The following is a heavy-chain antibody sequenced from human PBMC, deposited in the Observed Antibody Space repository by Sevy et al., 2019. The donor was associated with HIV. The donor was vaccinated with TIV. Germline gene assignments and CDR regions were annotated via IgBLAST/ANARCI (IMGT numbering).Heavy chain of an antibody. CDR2: INWSGSNT. Sequence: GGSLRLSCAASGFTFSDYAMSWVRQAPGKGLEWVSGINWSGSNTGYADSVKGRFTISRDDAKNSLYLQMKSLRAEDTAVYYCARDMAYGSGSIVYDYWGQGTLVTVSS. V-gene: IGHV3-20*04. CDR1: GFTFSDYA. D-gene: IGHD3-10*01. J-gene: IGHJ4*02. CDR3: ARDMAYGSGSIVYDY.